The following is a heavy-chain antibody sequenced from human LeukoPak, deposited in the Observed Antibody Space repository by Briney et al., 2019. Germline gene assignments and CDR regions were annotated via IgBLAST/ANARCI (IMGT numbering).Heavy chain of an antibody. D-gene: IGHD3-22*01. CDR1: GFTFSSYA. CDR3: ARATTLPDYYDSSGYYYYFDY. V-gene: IGHV3-30*04. J-gene: IGHJ4*02. Sequence: GGSLRLSCAASGFTFSSYAMHWVRQAPGKGLEWVAVTSYDGSNKYYADSVKGRFTISRDNSKNTLYLQMNSLRAEDTAVYYCARATTLPDYYDSSGYYYYFDYWGQGTLVTVSS. CDR2: TSYDGSNK.